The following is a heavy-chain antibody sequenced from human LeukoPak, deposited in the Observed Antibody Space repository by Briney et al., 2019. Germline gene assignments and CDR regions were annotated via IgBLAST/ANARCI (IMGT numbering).Heavy chain of an antibody. D-gene: IGHD6-19*01. V-gene: IGHV1-8*01. Sequence: ASVKVSCKASGYTFTGYDINWVRQATGQGLEWMGWMNPNSGNTGYAQKFQGRVTMTRNTSISTAYMELSSLRSEDTAVYYCARGLGSSGWLDLDYWGQGTLVTVSS. CDR1: GYTFTGYD. J-gene: IGHJ4*02. CDR3: ARGLGSSGWLDLDY. CDR2: MNPNSGNT.